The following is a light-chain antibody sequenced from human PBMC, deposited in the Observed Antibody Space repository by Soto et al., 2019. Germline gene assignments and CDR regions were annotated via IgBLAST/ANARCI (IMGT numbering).Light chain of an antibody. Sequence: ETVLTQSPATLSLSPRERATLSCRASQSVSSYLAWYQQKPGQAPRLLIYDASNRATGIPARFSGSGSGTDFTLTISSLEPEDFAVYYCQQRSNWPPVTFGQGTRLEIK. V-gene: IGKV3-11*01. CDR1: QSVSSY. CDR3: QQRSNWPPVT. J-gene: IGKJ5*01. CDR2: DAS.